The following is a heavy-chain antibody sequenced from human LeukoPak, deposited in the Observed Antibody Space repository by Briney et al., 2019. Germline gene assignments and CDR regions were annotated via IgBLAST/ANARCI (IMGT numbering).Heavy chain of an antibody. J-gene: IGHJ6*02. V-gene: IGHV3-7*01. Sequence: GGSLRLSCAASGFTFSDSWMSWVRQAPGKGLEWVANMNQDGSARGYVDSVKGRFTISRDNARNSLYLQMSSLRPEDTAVYYCATYTHWVAGDVWGQGTTVTVSS. D-gene: IGHD3-16*01. CDR2: MNQDGSAR. CDR3: ATYTHWVAGDV. CDR1: GFTFSDSW.